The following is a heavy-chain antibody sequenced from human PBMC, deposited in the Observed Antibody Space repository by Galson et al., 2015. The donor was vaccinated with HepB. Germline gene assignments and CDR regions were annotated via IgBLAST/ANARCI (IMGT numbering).Heavy chain of an antibody. J-gene: IGHJ3*02. CDR1: GFSLSTSGVG. Sequence: PALVKPTQTLTLTCTFSGFSLSTSGVGVGWIRQPPGKALEWLALIYWDDDKRYSPSLKSRLTITKDTSKNQVVLTMTNMDPVDTATYYCAHSGQLEGDPDDAFDIWGQGTMVTVSS. CDR2: IYWDDDK. D-gene: IGHD6-13*01. CDR3: AHSGQLEGDPDDAFDI. V-gene: IGHV2-5*02.